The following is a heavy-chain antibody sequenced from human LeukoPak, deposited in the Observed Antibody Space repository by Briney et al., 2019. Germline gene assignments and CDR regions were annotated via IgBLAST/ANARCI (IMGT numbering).Heavy chain of an antibody. V-gene: IGHV4-61*02. CDR1: GGSISSGSYY. Sequence: PSQTLSLTCTVSGGSISSGSYYWSWIRQPAGKGLEWIGRIYSSGSTNYNPSLKSRVTISLDTSKNQFSLKLSSVTAADTAVYYCGSGSYLHWFDPWGQGTLVTVSS. J-gene: IGHJ5*02. CDR2: IYSSGST. D-gene: IGHD1-26*01. CDR3: GSGSYLHWFDP.